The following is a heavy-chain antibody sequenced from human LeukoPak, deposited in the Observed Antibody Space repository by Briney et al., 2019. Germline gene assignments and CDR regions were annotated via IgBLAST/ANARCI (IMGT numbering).Heavy chain of an antibody. CDR1: GFTFSSYS. J-gene: IGHJ5*02. Sequence: GGSLRLSCAASGFTFSSYSMNWVRQAPGKGLVWVSRINSDGSSTSYADSVKGRFTISRDNAKNTLYLQMNSLRAEDTAVYYCAREINMVRGVIAWGQGTLVTVSS. V-gene: IGHV3-74*01. CDR2: INSDGSST. D-gene: IGHD3-10*01. CDR3: AREINMVRGVIA.